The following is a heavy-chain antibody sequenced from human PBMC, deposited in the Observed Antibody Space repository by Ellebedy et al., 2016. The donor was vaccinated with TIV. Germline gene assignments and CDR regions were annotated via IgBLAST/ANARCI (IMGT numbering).Heavy chain of an antibody. CDR3: ARAGFLCSGGSCYSWTAFDY. CDR2: IIPIFGTA. V-gene: IGHV1-69*13. J-gene: IGHJ4*02. Sequence: SVKVSCXASGGTFSSYAISWVRQAPGQGLEWMGGIIPIFGTANYAQKFQGRVTITADESTSTAYMELSSLRSEDTAVYYCARAGFLCSGGSCYSWTAFDYWGQGTLVTVSS. D-gene: IGHD2-15*01. CDR1: GGTFSSYA.